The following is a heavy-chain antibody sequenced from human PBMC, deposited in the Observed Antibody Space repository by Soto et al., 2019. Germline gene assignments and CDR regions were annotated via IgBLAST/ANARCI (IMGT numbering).Heavy chain of an antibody. D-gene: IGHD3-22*01. Sequence: SSETLSLTCTVSGGSISSGGYYWSWIRQHPGKGLEWIGYIYYSGGTYYNPSLKSRVAISVDTSKNQFSLKLSSVTAADTAVYYCARQPNYYDSSGYYSPIYYYYGMDVWGQGTTVT. CDR3: ARQPNYYDSSGYYSPIYYYYGMDV. J-gene: IGHJ6*02. V-gene: IGHV4-31*03. CDR1: GGSISSGGYY. CDR2: IYYSGGT.